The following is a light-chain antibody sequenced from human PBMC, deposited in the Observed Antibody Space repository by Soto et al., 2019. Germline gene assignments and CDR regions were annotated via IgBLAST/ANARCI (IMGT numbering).Light chain of an antibody. Sequence: EIVLTQSPGTLSLSPGERATLSCRASQSVSSSYLAWYQQTPGQAPRLLIYGASSRATGIPDRFSGSESGTDFTLPISRLEHEDFAVYYCQQYGSSPFTFGPGTKVDIK. CDR2: GAS. CDR1: QSVSSSY. V-gene: IGKV3-20*01. J-gene: IGKJ3*01. CDR3: QQYGSSPFT.